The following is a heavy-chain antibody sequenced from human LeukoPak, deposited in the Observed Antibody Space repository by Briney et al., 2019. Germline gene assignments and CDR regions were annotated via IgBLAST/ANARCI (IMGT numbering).Heavy chain of an antibody. CDR3: ARGIAAAYFDY. V-gene: IGHV3-30*04. CDR2: ISYDGSSK. Sequence: QPGRSLRLSCAASGFTFSSYAMHWVRQAPGKGLEWVAVISYDGSSKYYADSVKGRFTISRDNSKNTLYLQMNSLRAEDTAVYYCARGIAAAYFDYWGQGTLVTVSS. J-gene: IGHJ4*02. D-gene: IGHD6-13*01. CDR1: GFTFSSYA.